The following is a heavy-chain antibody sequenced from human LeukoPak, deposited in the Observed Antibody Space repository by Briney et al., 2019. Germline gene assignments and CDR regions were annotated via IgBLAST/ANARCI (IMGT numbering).Heavy chain of an antibody. J-gene: IGHJ4*02. CDR3: TLPWGSGSYYDY. V-gene: IGHV3-15*01. D-gene: IGHD3-10*01. Sequence: GGSLRLSCAASGFTFSKVWMSWVRQAPGEGLEWVGHIKSKTDGGTTDYAAPVKGRFTISRDDSKNTLFLQMNSLKTEDTAVYYCTLPWGSGSYYDYWGQGTLVTVSS. CDR1: GFTFSKVW. CDR2: IKSKTDGGTT.